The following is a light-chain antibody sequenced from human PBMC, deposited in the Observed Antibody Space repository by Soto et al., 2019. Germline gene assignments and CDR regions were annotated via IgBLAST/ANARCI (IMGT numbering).Light chain of an antibody. CDR3: QQYYDTPYT. CDR2: WAS. J-gene: IGKJ2*01. V-gene: IGKV4-1*01. Sequence: DIVLTQSPDSLAVSLGERAAINCKSSQTVVYSTSSQSYLAWYQQKPGQPPKLLIYWASTRESGVPDRFIGSGSGTDFTLTINNPQAEDVAVYYCQQYYDTPYTFGQGTKLVMK. CDR1: QTVVYSTSSQSY.